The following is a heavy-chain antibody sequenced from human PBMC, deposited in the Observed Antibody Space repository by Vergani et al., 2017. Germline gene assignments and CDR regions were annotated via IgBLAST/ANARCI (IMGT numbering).Heavy chain of an antibody. CDR2: IKSNADGGSA. CDR3: AKEGGGYCSGGTCYPEY. Sequence: EEHLVESGGNLVQPGGSLRLSCAASGFTFSSYNFNWVRQAPGKGLEWVARIKSNADGGSADYAASVKGRFIISRDDSKNFLYLQMKSLRPEDTAVYYCAKEGGGYCSGGTCYPEYWGQGTLVIVSS. V-gene: IGHV3-15*01. CDR1: GFTFSSYN. D-gene: IGHD2-15*01. J-gene: IGHJ4*02.